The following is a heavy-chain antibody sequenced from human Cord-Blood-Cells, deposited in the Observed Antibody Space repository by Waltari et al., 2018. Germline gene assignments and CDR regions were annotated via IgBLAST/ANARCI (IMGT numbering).Heavy chain of an antibody. CDR1: GFTFRSYW. V-gene: IGHV3-7*01. J-gene: IGHJ4*02. CDR3: ARRNGYYFDY. D-gene: IGHD2-8*01. Sequence: EVQLVESGGGLVQPGGSLRLSCAASGFTFRSYWTSWVRQAPGKGLEWVANIKQDGSEKYYWDSVKGRFTISRDNAKNSLYLQMNSLRAEDTAVYYCARRNGYYFDYWGQGTLVTVSS. CDR2: IKQDGSEK.